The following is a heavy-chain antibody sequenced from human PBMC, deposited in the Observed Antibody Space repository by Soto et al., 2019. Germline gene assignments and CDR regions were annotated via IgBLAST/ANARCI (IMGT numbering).Heavy chain of an antibody. CDR3: AKEGIVVVPAALDP. D-gene: IGHD2-2*01. CDR1: GFTFSSYA. V-gene: IGHV3-30*04. CDR2: IPYDGSNK. J-gene: IGHJ5*02. Sequence: GGSLRLSCAASGFTFSSYAMHWVRQAPGKGLEGVAVIPYDGSNKYYADSVKGRFTISRDNSKNTLYLQMNSLRAEDTAVYYCAKEGIVVVPAALDPWGQGTLVTVS.